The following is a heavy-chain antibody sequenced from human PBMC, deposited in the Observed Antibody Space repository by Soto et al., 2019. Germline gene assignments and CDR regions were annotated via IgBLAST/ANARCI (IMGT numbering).Heavy chain of an antibody. CDR3: ARDRRRYGGPPPDAFGI. D-gene: IGHD4-17*01. CDR1: GGTFSSYA. V-gene: IGHV1-69*01. J-gene: IGHJ3*02. Sequence: QVQLVQSGAEVKKPGSSVKVSCKASGGTFSSYAISWVRQAPGQGLECMGGIIPIFGTANYAQKFQGRVTITADDSTSTAYMELSSLRSEDTAVYYCARDRRRYGGPPPDAFGIWGQGTMVTVAS. CDR2: IIPIFGTA.